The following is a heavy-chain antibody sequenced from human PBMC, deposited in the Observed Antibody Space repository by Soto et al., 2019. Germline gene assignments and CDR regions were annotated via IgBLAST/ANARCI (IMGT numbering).Heavy chain of an antibody. V-gene: IGHV1-69*04. CDR2: IIPILGIA. Sequence: SVKVSCKASGGTFSSYTISWVRQAPGQGLEWMGRIIPILGIANYAQKFQGRVTITADKSTSTAYMELSSLRSEDTTVYYCARERGSGSYYIDPWGQGTLVTVS. CDR3: ARERGSGSYYIDP. CDR1: GGTFSSYT. J-gene: IGHJ5*02. D-gene: IGHD3-10*01.